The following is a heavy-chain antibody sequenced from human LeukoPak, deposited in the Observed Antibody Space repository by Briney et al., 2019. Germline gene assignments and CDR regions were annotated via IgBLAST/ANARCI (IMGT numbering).Heavy chain of an antibody. J-gene: IGHJ4*02. CDR1: GFSFSNYW. CDR3: AKGPNYFDS. CDR2: MNSDGSAT. Sequence: GGSLRLPCAASGFSFSNYWMHWVRQAPGKGLVWVTRMNSDGSATYYADSVQGRFTISRDNAKNTLYLQMNSLRAEDTAMYFCAKGPNYFDSWGQGTLVTVSS. V-gene: IGHV3-74*01.